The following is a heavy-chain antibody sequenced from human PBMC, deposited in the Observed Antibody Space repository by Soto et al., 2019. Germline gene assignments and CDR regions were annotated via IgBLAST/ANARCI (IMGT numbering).Heavy chain of an antibody. V-gene: IGHV3-7*03. CDR1: GFTFSSYA. D-gene: IGHD6-13*01. CDR2: IKQDGSEK. J-gene: IGHJ4*02. CDR3: AKQAPYSNSWYEIDH. Sequence: PGGSLRLSCAASGFTFSSYAMSWVRQAPGKGLEWVANIKQDGSEKYYVDSVKGRFTISRDNSKNTLYLQMNSLRAEDTAVYYCAKQAPYSNSWYEIDHWGQGTLVTVSS.